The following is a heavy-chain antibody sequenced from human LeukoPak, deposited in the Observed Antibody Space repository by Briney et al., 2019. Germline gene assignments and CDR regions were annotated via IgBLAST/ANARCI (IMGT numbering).Heavy chain of an antibody. CDR1: GYTFTGYY. V-gene: IGHV1-2*02. CDR3: ARGQSVVRDVYYFDS. D-gene: IGHD2-2*01. CDR2: INPNSGGT. Sequence: ASVKVSCKASGYTFTGYYMHWVRQAPGQGLEWMGWINPNSGGTNYAQKFQGRVTMTRDTSISTAYMEMSSLRSADTAVYYCARGQSVVRDVYYFDSWGQGTLVTVSS. J-gene: IGHJ4*02.